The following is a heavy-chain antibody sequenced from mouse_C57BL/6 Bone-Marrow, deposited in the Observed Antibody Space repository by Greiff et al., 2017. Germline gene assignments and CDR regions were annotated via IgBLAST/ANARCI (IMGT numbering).Heavy chain of an antibody. CDR3: ARFQLFGAMDY. D-gene: IGHD1-1*01. V-gene: IGHV1-69*01. Sequence: VQLQQPGAELVMPGASVKLSCKASGYTFTSYWMHWVKQRPGKGLEWIGEIDPSDSYTSYNQKFKGKSTLTVDKSSSTAYMQISSLTSETSAVYYCARFQLFGAMDYSGQGTSVTVSS. J-gene: IGHJ4*01. CDR1: GYTFTSYW. CDR2: IDPSDSYT.